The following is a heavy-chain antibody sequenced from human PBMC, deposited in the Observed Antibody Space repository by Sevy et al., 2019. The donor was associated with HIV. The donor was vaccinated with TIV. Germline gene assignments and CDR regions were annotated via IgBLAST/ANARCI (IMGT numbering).Heavy chain of an antibody. J-gene: IGHJ6*03. Sequence: ASVKVSCKASGGTFSSYAISWVRQAPGQGLEWMGGIIPIFGTANYAKKFQGRVTITADESTSTAYMELSSLASEDTAVYYCARGGNIVVVPAAIRRGVRDYYYMDVWGKGTTVTVSS. CDR3: ARGGNIVVVPAAIRRGVRDYYYMDV. V-gene: IGHV1-69*13. D-gene: IGHD2-2*02. CDR2: IIPIFGTA. CDR1: GGTFSSYA.